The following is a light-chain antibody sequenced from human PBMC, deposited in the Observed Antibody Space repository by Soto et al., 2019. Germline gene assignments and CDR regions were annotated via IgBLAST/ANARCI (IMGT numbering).Light chain of an antibody. V-gene: IGLV2-23*01. Sequence: QSVLTQPASVSGSPGQSITISCTGTSSDVGSYNLVSWYQQHPGKAPKLMIYEGSKRPSGVSNRFSGSKSGNTASLTISGLQAEDEADYSCCSYAGRVVFGGGTKLTVL. CDR1: SSDVGSYNL. CDR3: CSYAGRVV. J-gene: IGLJ2*01. CDR2: EGS.